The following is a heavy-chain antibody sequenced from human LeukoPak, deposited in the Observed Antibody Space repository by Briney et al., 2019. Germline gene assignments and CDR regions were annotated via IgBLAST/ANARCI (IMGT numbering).Heavy chain of an antibody. V-gene: IGHV4-59*08. Sequence: ASETLCRTRTVSGGSISSYYWSWLRQPPGKGLEWIGYIYYSGSTNYHPSLKSRVTISVDTSKNQFSMKLSSVTAADTAVYYCARHVLTAGTDYWGQGTLVTVSS. CDR3: ARHVLTAGTDY. CDR1: GGSISSYY. J-gene: IGHJ4*02. CDR2: IYYSGST. D-gene: IGHD7-27*01.